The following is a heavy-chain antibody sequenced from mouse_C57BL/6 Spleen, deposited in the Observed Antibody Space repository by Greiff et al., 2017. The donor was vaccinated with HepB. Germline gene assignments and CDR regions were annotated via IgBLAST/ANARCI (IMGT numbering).Heavy chain of an antibody. CDR3: AREGTAQALFAY. J-gene: IGHJ3*01. CDR2: IDPSDSYT. CDR1: GYTFTSYW. D-gene: IGHD3-2*02. Sequence: QVQLQQPGAELVKPGASVKLSCKASGYTFTSYWMQWVKQRPGQGLEWIGEIDPSDSYTNYNQKFKGKATLTVDTSSRTAYMQLSSLTSEDSAVYYCAREGTAQALFAYWGQGTLVTVAA. V-gene: IGHV1-50*01.